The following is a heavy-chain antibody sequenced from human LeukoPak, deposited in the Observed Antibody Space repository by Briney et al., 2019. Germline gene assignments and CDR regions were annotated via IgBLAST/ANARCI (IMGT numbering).Heavy chain of an antibody. V-gene: IGHV3-33*01. CDR3: ARDFRAAATDY. CDR2: IWYDGSNK. CDR1: GFTFSSYG. Sequence: PGGSLRLSCAASGFTFSSYGMHWVRQAPGKGLEWVAVIWYDGSNKYYADSVKGRFTISRDNSKNTLYLQMNSLRAEDTAVYYCARDFRAAATDYWGQGTLVTVSS. J-gene: IGHJ4*02. D-gene: IGHD6-13*01.